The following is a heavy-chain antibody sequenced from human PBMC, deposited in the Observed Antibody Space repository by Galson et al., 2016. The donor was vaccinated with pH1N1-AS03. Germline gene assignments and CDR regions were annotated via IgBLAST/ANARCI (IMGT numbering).Heavy chain of an antibody. CDR1: GFSFSTFGDYW. CDR3: VGGIGWLNDF. Sequence: SLRLSCATSGFSFSTFGDYWMSWVRQSPEKGLEWVGMIRKDGNYQMYLDSVKGRFTIPRDNAKNSVLLQINSLRADDAATYYCVGGIGWLNDFWGQGTLVAVSS. V-gene: IGHV3-7*03. CDR2: IRKDGNYQ. D-gene: IGHD2-15*01. J-gene: IGHJ4*02.